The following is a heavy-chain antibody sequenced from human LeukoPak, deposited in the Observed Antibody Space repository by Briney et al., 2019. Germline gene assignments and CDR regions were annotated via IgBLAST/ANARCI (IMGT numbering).Heavy chain of an antibody. CDR1: GGSFSGYY. CDR3: ARGLPGCSSWPPDY. Sequence: SETLSLSCAVYGGSFSGYYWSWIRQPPGKGLEWIGEINHSGSTNYNPSLKSRVTISVDTSKNQFSLKLSSVTAADTAVYYCARGLPGCSSWPPDYWGQGTLVTVSS. J-gene: IGHJ4*02. CDR2: INHSGST. V-gene: IGHV4-34*01. D-gene: IGHD6-13*01.